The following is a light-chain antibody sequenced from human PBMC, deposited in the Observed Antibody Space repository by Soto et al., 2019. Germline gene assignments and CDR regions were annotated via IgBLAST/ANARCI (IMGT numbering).Light chain of an antibody. CDR1: ESVSSN. CDR2: GAS. CDR3: QQYGSSPRT. V-gene: IGKV3-20*01. Sequence: EIVLTQSPGTLSLSPGERATLSCRASESVSSNLAWYQQKPGQGPRLLIYGASSRATGIPDRFSGSGSGTDFTLTISRLEPEDFAVYYCQQYGSSPRTFGQGTRLEI. J-gene: IGKJ5*01.